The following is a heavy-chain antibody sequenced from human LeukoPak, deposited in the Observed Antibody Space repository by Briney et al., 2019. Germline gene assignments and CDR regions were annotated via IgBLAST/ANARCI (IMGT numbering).Heavy chain of an antibody. CDR3: ARVGDGYNFYDY. J-gene: IGHJ4*02. V-gene: IGHV3-23*01. CDR1: GFAFSTYA. Sequence: GGSLRLSCTASGFAFSTYAMNWVRQAPGKGLEWVSVIFGSGAGINYADSVKGRFTISRDNAKNSLYLQMNSLRAEDTAVYYCARVGDGYNFYDYWGQGTLVTVSS. D-gene: IGHD5-24*01. CDR2: IFGSGAGI.